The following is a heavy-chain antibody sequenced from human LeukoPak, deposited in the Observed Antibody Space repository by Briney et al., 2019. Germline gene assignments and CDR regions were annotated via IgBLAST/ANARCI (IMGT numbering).Heavy chain of an antibody. D-gene: IGHD1-26*01. CDR1: GLIFSNAW. Sequence: PGGSLRLSCAPSGLIFSNAWMGWVRQAPGRGLEWVGRIKNKVDGGTTDYASPVKGRFTISRDDRRNALYLQMNSLKPEDTAVYFCRGGSINEWDAFDIWGQGTMVTVAS. J-gene: IGHJ3*02. V-gene: IGHV3-15*01. CDR2: IKNKVDGGTT. CDR3: RGGSINEWDAFDI.